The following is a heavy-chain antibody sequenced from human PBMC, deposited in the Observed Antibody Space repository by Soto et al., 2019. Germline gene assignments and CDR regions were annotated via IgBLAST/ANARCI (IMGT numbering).Heavy chain of an antibody. CDR2: IDPSDSYT. J-gene: IGHJ4*02. CDR1: GYSFTSYW. Sequence: GESLKISCKGSGYSFTSYWISWVRQMPGKGLEWMGRIDPSDSYTNYSPSFQGHVTISADKSISTAYLQWSSLKASHTAMYYCARQYYDFWSGYWNFDYWGQGTLVTVSS. CDR3: ARQYYDFWSGYWNFDY. D-gene: IGHD3-3*01. V-gene: IGHV5-10-1*01.